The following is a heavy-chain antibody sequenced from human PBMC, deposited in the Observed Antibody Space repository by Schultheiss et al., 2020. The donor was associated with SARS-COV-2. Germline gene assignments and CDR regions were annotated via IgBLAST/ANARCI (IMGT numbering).Heavy chain of an antibody. V-gene: IGHV4-31*11. CDR3: ARDRPPNGMDV. CDR1: GYSISSGGYY. Sequence: SETLSLTCAFSGYSISSGGYYWSWIRQHPGKGLEWIGYIYYSGSTYYNPSLKSRVTISVDTSKNQFSLKLSSVTAADTAVYYCARDRPPNGMDVWGQGTTVTVSS. J-gene: IGHJ6*02. CDR2: IYYSGST.